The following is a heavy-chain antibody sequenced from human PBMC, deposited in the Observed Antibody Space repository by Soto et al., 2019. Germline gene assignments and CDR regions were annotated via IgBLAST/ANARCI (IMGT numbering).Heavy chain of an antibody. CDR1: GGSISHYH. Sequence: QLQLQESGPGLVKPSETLSLTCTVSGGSISHYHWNWIRQAPWKGMEWIGYIFYNGSTHYNPSLTSRVTISVDMSKNRLSLTLTSVTAADTAVYYCARSFYPWGQGTLVTVSS. J-gene: IGHJ5*02. CDR2: IFYNGST. V-gene: IGHV4-59*01. CDR3: ARSFYP.